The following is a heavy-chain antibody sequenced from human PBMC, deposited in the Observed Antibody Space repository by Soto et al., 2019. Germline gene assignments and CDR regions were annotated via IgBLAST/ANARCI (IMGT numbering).Heavy chain of an antibody. CDR1: GFTFSSYW. CDR3: ARVRTPFKYYVDY. V-gene: IGHV3-7*01. J-gene: IGHJ4*02. CDR2: IKQDGSEK. Sequence: EVQLVESGGGLVQPGGSLRLYCAASGFTFSSYWMSWVRQAPGKGLEWVANIKQDGSEKYYVDSVKGRFTISRDNAKNSLYLQMNSLRAEDTAVYYCARVRTPFKYYVDYWGQGTLVTVSS.